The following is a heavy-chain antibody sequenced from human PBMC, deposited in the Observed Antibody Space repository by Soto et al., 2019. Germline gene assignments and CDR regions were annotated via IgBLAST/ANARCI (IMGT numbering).Heavy chain of an antibody. V-gene: IGHV4-38-2*01. J-gene: IGHJ6*02. CDR2: IYHAGSV. Sequence: SETLSLTCAVSGYSIGSGYYWAWIRQSPGKGLEWIGSIYHAGSVYYNPSLNGRVALSMDTSKNHFSLKLASVTAADTAVYYCARTFDYYGMDVWGQGTTVTVSS. CDR1: GYSIGSGYY. CDR3: ARTFDYYGMDV.